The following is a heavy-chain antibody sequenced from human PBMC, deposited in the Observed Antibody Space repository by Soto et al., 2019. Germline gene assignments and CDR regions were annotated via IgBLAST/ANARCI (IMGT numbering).Heavy chain of an antibody. CDR1: GGSISSYY. V-gene: IGHV4-59*01. CDR2: IYYSGST. J-gene: IGHJ6*02. CDR3: AMDTAMVLGYYYGMDV. Sequence: SETLSFTCTVSGGSISSYYWSWIRQPPGKGLEWIGYIYYSGSTNYNPSLKSRVTISVDTSKNQFSLKLSSVTAADTAVYYCAMDTAMVLGYYYGMDVWGQGTTVTVSS. D-gene: IGHD5-18*01.